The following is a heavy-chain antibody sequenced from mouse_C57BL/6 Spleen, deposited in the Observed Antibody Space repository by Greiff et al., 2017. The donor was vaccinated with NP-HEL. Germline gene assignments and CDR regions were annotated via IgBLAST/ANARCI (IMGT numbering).Heavy chain of an antibody. D-gene: IGHD1-1*01. CDR1: GFNIKDYY. J-gene: IGHJ3*01. CDR2: IDPEDGDT. CDR3: TKDYYGSPFAY. V-gene: IGHV14-1*01. Sequence: VQLQQSGAELVRPGASVKLSCTASGFNIKDYYMHWVKQRPEQGLEWIGRIDPEDGDTEYAPKFQGKATMTADTSSNTAYLQLSSLTSEDTAVYYCTKDYYGSPFAYWGQGTLVTVSA.